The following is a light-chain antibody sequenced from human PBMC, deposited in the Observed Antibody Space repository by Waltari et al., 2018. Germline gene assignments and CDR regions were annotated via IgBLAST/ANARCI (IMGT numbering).Light chain of an antibody. CDR2: EVS. CDR3: SSYTSSSTWV. V-gene: IGLV2-14*01. J-gene: IGLJ3*02. CDR1: SSDVGGYNY. Sequence: QSALTQPASVSGSPGQSITISCPGTSSDVGGYNYASWYQQPPGKAPKLMIYEVSNRPSGVSNRFSGSKSGNTAALTISGLQAEDEADYYCSSYTSSSTWVFGGGTKLTVL.